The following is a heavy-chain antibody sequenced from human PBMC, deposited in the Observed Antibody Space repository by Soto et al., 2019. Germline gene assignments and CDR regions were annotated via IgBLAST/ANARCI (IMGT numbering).Heavy chain of an antibody. J-gene: IGHJ5*02. CDR3: AREEKGFGP. CDR2: ISSSGSTI. V-gene: IGHV3-48*01. Sequence: GGSLRLSCAASGFSFNTYKMNWVRQAPGKGLEWVSYISSSGSTIYYADSVKGRFTISRHNAKNTLYLQMNSLRAEDTAVYYCAREEKGFGPWGQGTLVTVSS. CDR1: GFSFNTYK.